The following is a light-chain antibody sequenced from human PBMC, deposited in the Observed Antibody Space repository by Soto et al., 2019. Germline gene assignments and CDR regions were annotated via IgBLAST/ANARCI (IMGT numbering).Light chain of an antibody. J-gene: IGKJ5*01. Sequence: EVSNNPATLFRSGKYGVTLSFRASQSVGGDVAWYQQKPGQAPRLLIFGATTRPTGIPARFSGSGSVTEFTLTISSLQSDDLAVYHCQHASSQIRSFGQGTRLDIK. CDR3: QHASSQIRS. CDR2: GAT. V-gene: IGKV3-15*01. CDR1: QSVGGD.